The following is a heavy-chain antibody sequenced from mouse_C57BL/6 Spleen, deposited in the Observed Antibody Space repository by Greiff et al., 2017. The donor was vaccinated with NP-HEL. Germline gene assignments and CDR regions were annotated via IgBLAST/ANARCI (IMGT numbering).Heavy chain of an antibody. CDR2: IYPGDGDT. J-gene: IGHJ2*01. V-gene: IGHV1-82*01. D-gene: IGHD2-3*01. CDR3: AREGYSPFDY. CDR1: GYAFSSSW. Sequence: QVQLQQSGPELVKPGASVKISCKASGYAFSSSWMNWVKQRPGKGLEWIGRIYPGDGDTNYNGKFKGKATLTADKSSSTAYMQLSSLTSEDSAVXFCAREGYSPFDYWGQGTTLTVSS.